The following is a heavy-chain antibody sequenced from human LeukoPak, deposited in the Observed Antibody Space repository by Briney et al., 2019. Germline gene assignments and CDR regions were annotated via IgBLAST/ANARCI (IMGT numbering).Heavy chain of an antibody. Sequence: ASVKVSCKASGGTFTSYAISWVRQAPGQGLEWMGGIIPIFGTANYAQKFQGRVTITADESTSTAYMELSSLRSEDTAVYYCARSFLYYYDSSGYGPGAFDIWGQGTMVTVSS. CDR1: GGTFTSYA. J-gene: IGHJ3*02. CDR2: IIPIFGTA. D-gene: IGHD3-22*01. V-gene: IGHV1-69*13. CDR3: ARSFLYYYDSSGYGPGAFDI.